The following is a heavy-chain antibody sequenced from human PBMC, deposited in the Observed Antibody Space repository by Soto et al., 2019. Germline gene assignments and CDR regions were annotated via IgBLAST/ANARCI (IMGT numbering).Heavy chain of an antibody. V-gene: IGHV4-61*01. CDR1: GGSISSSSYY. CDR2: IYYSGST. D-gene: IGHD3-3*01. J-gene: IGHJ6*03. CDR3: ARDRSIWSGSYYYYMDV. Sequence: PSETLSLTCTVSGGSISSSSYYWGWIRQPPGKGLEWIGYIYYSGSTNYNPSLKSRVTISVDTSKNQFSLKLSSVTAADTAVYYCARDRSIWSGSYYYYMDVWGKGTTVTVSS.